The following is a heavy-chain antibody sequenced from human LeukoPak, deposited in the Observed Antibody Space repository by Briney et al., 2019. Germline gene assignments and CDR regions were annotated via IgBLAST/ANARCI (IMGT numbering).Heavy chain of an antibody. CDR1: GFTISDNV. Sequence: GRSLRLSCAASGFTISDNVIHWVRLAPGPGQERVAVISIDGNNKYYGDSVKSRFTISRDNSKNTLYLQINSLRPEDTAVYYCAKDQSQWGRGNLVIVSS. J-gene: IGHJ4*02. CDR3: AKDQSQ. CDR2: ISIDGNNK. V-gene: IGHV3-30*18.